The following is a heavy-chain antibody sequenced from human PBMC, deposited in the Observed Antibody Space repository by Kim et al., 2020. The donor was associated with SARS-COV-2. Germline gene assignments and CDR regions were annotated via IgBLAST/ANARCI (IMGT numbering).Heavy chain of an antibody. CDR3: ARDMAGVGAQTVDY. D-gene: IGHD1-26*01. J-gene: IGHJ4*02. V-gene: IGHV3-11*05. Sequence: DSVKGRFTISRDNAKNSLYLQMNSLRAEDTAVYYCARDMAGVGAQTVDYWGQGTLVTVSS.